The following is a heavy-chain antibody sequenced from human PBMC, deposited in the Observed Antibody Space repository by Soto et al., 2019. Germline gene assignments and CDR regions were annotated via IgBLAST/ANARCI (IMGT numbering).Heavy chain of an antibody. CDR2: IYATGTT. D-gene: IGHD1-1*01. CDR1: GASISGFY. CDR3: VRDGTKTLRDWFDP. Sequence: SETLSLTCTVSGASISGFYWSWIRKSAGKGLEWIGRIYATGTTDYNPSLKSRVMMLVDTSKKQFSLKLRSVTAADTAVYYCVRDGTKTLRDWFDPWGQGISVTVSS. V-gene: IGHV4-4*07. J-gene: IGHJ5*02.